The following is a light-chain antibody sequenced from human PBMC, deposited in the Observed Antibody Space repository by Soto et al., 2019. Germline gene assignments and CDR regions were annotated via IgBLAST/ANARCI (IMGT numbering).Light chain of an antibody. CDR3: QQYNSWPLT. Sequence: ETVMTQSPATLAVSPGERATLSCRASQSVSSNLEWYQQKPGQPPRLLIYDISTRATGIPTRFSGSGSGTEFTLTISSLQSEDFEVYYCQQYNSWPLTFGGGTKVDIK. V-gene: IGKV3D-15*01. J-gene: IGKJ4*01. CDR2: DIS. CDR1: QSVSSN.